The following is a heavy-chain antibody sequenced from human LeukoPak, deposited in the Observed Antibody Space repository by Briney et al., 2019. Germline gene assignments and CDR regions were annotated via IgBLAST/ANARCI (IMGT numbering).Heavy chain of an antibody. CDR3: ARGVQAAAGTWYYYYYMDV. CDR1: GFTVSSNY. V-gene: IGHV4-34*01. J-gene: IGHJ6*03. Sequence: PGGSLRLSCAASGFTVSSNYMSWVRQPPGKGLEWIGEINHSGSTNYNPSLKSRVTISVDTSKNQFSLKLSSVTAADTAVYYCARGVQAAAGTWYYYYYMDVWGKGTTVTVSS. D-gene: IGHD6-13*01. CDR2: INHSGST.